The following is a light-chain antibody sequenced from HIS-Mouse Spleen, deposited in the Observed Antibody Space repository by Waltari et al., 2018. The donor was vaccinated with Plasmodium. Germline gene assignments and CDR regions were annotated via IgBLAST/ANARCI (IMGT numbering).Light chain of an antibody. CDR2: QDS. J-gene: IGLJ1*01. V-gene: IGLV3-1*01. CDR3: QAWDSSTDYV. Sequence: SYELTQPPSVSVSPGQTARITSSGDKLGDNYAFWYQQKPGQSPVLVIYQDSKRPSGIPERFSGSNSGNTATLTISGTQAMDEADYYCQAWDSSTDYVFGTGTKVTVL. CDR1: KLGDNY.